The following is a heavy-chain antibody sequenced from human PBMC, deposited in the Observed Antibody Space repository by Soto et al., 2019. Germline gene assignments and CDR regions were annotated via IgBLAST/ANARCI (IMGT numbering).Heavy chain of an antibody. CDR1: GFTFSSYG. CDR3: AKDRDIVVVVAAFDY. D-gene: IGHD2-15*01. Sequence: QVQLVESGGGVVQPGRSLRLSCAASGFTFSSYGMHWVRQAPGKGLEWVAVISDDGSNKYYADSVKGRFTISRENSKNTMYLKMNSLRAEDTAVYYCAKDRDIVVVVAAFDYWGQGTLVTVSS. CDR2: ISDDGSNK. V-gene: IGHV3-30*18. J-gene: IGHJ4*02.